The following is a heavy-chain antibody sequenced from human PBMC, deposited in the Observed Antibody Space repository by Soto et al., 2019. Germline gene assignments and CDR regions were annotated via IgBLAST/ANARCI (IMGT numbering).Heavy chain of an antibody. CDR2: IYPGDSDT. J-gene: IGHJ6*02. D-gene: IGHD2-2*01. Sequence: GESLKISCKGFGYSFTSYWIGWVRQMPGKGLEWMGIIYPGDSDTRYSPSLQGQVTISADKSISTAYLQWSSLKASDTAMYYCARKGYCTTSRCSYGMDVWGQGTTVTVSS. V-gene: IGHV5-51*01. CDR1: GYSFTSYW. CDR3: ARKGYCTTSRCSYGMDV.